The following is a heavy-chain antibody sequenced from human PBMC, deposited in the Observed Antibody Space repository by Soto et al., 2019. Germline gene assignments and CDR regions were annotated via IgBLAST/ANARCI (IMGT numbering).Heavy chain of an antibody. Sequence: VGSLRLSCASSVFTFSSYWMSCVRQSPGKGLEWVANIKQDGNEKTYVGSVRGRFTISRDNAKNSLYLQMNSLRADDTAVYFCARANSGSYFRGWFDPWGQGTLVTVSS. D-gene: IGHD1-26*01. CDR2: IKQDGNEK. CDR1: VFTFSSYW. V-gene: IGHV3-7*01. CDR3: ARANSGSYFRGWFDP. J-gene: IGHJ5*02.